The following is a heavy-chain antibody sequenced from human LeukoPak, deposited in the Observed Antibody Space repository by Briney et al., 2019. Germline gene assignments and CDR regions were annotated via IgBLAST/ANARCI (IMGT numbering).Heavy chain of an antibody. CDR2: IWYDGNNK. Sequence: GRSLRLSCAASGFTFSSYGMHWVRQAPGKGLEWVADIWYDGNNKHYAESVKGRFTISRDNSKNTLYLQMSGLRAEDTAVYYCARDPNYGDYGLDYWGQGTLVTVSS. J-gene: IGHJ4*02. CDR1: GFTFSSYG. D-gene: IGHD4-17*01. V-gene: IGHV3-33*01. CDR3: ARDPNYGDYGLDY.